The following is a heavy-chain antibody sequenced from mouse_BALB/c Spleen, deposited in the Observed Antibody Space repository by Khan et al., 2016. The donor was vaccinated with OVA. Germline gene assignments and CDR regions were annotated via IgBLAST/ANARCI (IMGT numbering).Heavy chain of an antibody. J-gene: IGHJ4*01. CDR2: IWSGGTT. CDR3: ASPHYYYGYAMDY. CDR1: GLSLTNYG. Sequence: QVQLKESGPGLVQPSQNLSITCTVSGLSLTNYGIHWVRQSPGRGLEWLGVIWSGGTTDYNAPFISRLSIIKDNSKSQVFFKMNSLQTNDTAIYYCASPHYYYGYAMDYWGQGTSVTVSS. D-gene: IGHD1-1*01. V-gene: IGHV2-2*02.